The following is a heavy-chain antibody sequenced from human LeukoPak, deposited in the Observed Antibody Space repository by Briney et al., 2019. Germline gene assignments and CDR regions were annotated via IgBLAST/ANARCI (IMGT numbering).Heavy chain of an antibody. CDR2: ISWDGGST. Sequence: PGGSLRLSCAASGFTFDDYAMHWVRQAPGKGLEWVSLISWDGGSTYYADSVKGRFTISRDNSKSSLYLQMNSLGAEDTALYYCAKATDTAMVTSPLGYWGQGTLVTVSS. CDR3: AKATDTAMVTSPLGY. CDR1: GFTFDDYA. J-gene: IGHJ4*02. V-gene: IGHV3-43D*04. D-gene: IGHD5-18*01.